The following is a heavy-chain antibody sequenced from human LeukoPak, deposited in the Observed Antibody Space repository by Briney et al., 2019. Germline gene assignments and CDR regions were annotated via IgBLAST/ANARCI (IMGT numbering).Heavy chain of an antibody. J-gene: IGHJ4*01. V-gene: IGHV3-23*01. CDR2: ISASGGST. CDR3: AKRDDYGSNSRYYFEY. CDR1: GFTFSSHA. Sequence: GGSLRLSCVASGFTFSSHAMSWVRQAPGKGPERVSSISASGGSTYYGDSVKGRFTVSRDNSKNTVYLQMDSLRAEDTAMYYCAKRDDYGSNSRYYFEYWGQGTLVAVSS. D-gene: IGHD4-23*01.